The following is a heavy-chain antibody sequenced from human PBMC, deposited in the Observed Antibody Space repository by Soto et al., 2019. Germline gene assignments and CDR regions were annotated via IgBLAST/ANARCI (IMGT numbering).Heavy chain of an antibody. CDR3: VRVGVAAGSGFYYYHAMDV. J-gene: IGHJ6*02. D-gene: IGHD6-13*01. V-gene: IGHV6-1*01. Sequence: SQTLSLNCVISGDSVSSNTVAWNWVRQSPSRGLEWLGRTYYRSKWYSHYAVSVRSRIMINSDTSKNQFSLQLKSVTPEDTAVYFCVRVGVAAGSGFYYYHAMDVWGQGTTVPAP. CDR1: GDSVSSNTVA. CDR2: TYYRSKWYS.